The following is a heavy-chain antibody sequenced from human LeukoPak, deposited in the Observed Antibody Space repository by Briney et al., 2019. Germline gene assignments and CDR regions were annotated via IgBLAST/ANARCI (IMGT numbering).Heavy chain of an antibody. CDR1: GGSISSYY. V-gene: IGHV4-59*01. CDR2: IYYSGST. CDR3: ARFSEDSSSFFDYYYGMDV. Sequence: PSGTLSLTCTVSGGSISSYYWSWIRQPPGKGLEWIGYIYYSGSTNYNPSLKSRVTISVDTSKNQFSLKLSSVTAADTAVYYCARFSEDSSSFFDYYYGMDVWGQGTTVTVSS. D-gene: IGHD6-6*01. J-gene: IGHJ6*02.